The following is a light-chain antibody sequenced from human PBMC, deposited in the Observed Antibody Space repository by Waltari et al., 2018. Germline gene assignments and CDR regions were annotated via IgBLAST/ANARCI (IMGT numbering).Light chain of an antibody. Sequence: DIVMTQSPDSLAVSLGERATINCKSSQSVLFSSNNNNYLAWYQLKPGQPPKLVLYWASIRQSGVPDRFSGSGSATDFTLTISSLQAEDVAVYFCLQYYSRPYTFGQGTKLELK. CDR1: QSVLFSSNNNNY. CDR3: LQYYSRPYT. J-gene: IGKJ2*01. CDR2: WAS. V-gene: IGKV4-1*01.